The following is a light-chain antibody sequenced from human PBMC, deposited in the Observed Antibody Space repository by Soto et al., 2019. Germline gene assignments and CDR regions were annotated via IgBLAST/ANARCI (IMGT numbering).Light chain of an antibody. Sequence: AIRMTQSPSSFSASTGDRVTITCRASQDISGYLAWYQQKPGKAPKVLIYAASTLQSGVPSRFSGSGSGTDFTLTISGLQSEDFATYYCQQYHTYPPLTFGGGTKVEIK. J-gene: IGKJ4*01. CDR3: QQYHTYPPLT. CDR1: QDISGY. V-gene: IGKV1-8*01. CDR2: AAS.